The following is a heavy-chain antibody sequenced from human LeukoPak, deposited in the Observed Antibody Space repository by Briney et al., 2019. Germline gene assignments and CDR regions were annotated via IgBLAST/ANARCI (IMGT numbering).Heavy chain of an antibody. J-gene: IGHJ4*02. D-gene: IGHD3-10*01. CDR3: ARLRWLGEFDY. V-gene: IGHV4-39*01. Sequence: SETLSLTCTVSGGSISSSSYYWGWIRQPPGKGLEWIGSIYYSGSTYYNPSLKSRVTISVDTSKNQFSLKLSSVTAADTAVYYCARLRWLGEFDYCGQGTLVTVSS. CDR2: IYYSGST. CDR1: GGSISSSSYY.